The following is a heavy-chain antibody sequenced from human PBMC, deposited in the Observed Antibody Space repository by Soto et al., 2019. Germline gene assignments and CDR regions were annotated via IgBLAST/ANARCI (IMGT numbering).Heavy chain of an antibody. Sequence: LPATLSLTCTVSGGSISSTRHYWVWIRQPPGKGLDWIGSIHYGGSTYYNPSLKTRVTISVDTSKNQFSLRLTSVTATDTAVYFCARLVARYGGSSGWFDPWGQGTLVTVSS. D-gene: IGHD2-15*01. CDR3: ARLVARYGGSSGWFDP. CDR2: IHYGGST. CDR1: GGSISSTRHY. J-gene: IGHJ5*02. V-gene: IGHV4-39*01.